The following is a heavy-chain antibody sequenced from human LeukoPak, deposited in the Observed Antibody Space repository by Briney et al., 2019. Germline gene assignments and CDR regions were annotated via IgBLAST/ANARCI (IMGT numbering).Heavy chain of an antibody. CDR2: ISYDGGNK. CDR1: GFTFSSYG. J-gene: IGHJ4*02. V-gene: IGHV3-30*18. CDR3: AKDQTGYSSSWYDY. D-gene: IGHD6-13*01. Sequence: GGSLRLSCAASGFTFSSYGMHWVRQAPGKGLEWVAVISYDGGNKYYADSVKGRFTISRDNSKNTLYLQMNSLRAEDTAVYYCAKDQTGYSSSWYDYWGQGTLVTVSS.